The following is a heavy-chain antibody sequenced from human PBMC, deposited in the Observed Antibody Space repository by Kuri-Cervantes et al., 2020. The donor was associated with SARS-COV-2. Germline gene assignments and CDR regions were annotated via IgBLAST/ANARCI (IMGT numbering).Heavy chain of an antibody. D-gene: IGHD2-15*01. CDR2: ICGSGCGT. CDR1: GFTFSSYA. J-gene: IGHJ4*02. CDR3: AKILTPGYCSVGCCYLGDD. Sequence: GESLKISCAASGFTFSSYAMSWVRQAPGKGLEWVSAICGSGCGTYYADSVKGRFTISRDNSNNTLYLQMNSLRAGDTAVYYCAKILTPGYCSVGCCYLGDDWGQGTLVTVSS. V-gene: IGHV3-23*01.